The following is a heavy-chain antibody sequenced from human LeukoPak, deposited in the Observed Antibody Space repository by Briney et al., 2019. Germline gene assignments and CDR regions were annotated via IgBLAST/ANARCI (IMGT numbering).Heavy chain of an antibody. CDR2: IYNSGST. CDR1: GGSLSTYY. CDR3: ARSGYSYGFYYFDY. Sequence: SETLSLTCTVSGGSLSTYYWSWIRQPPGKGLEWIGYIYNSGSTNYSPSLRSRVTISVDTSKNQFSLKLSSVTAADTAVYYCARSGYSYGFYYFDYWGQGTLVTVSS. V-gene: IGHV4-59*08. D-gene: IGHD5-18*01. J-gene: IGHJ4*02.